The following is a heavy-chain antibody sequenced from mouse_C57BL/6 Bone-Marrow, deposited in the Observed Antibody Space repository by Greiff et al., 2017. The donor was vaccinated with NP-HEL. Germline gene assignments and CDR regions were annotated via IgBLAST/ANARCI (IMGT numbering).Heavy chain of an antibody. CDR2: IRNKANNHAT. CDR1: GFTFSDAW. D-gene: IGHD1-1*01. Sequence: EVKLVESGGGLVQPGGSMKLSCAASGFTFSDAWMDWVRQSPEKGLEWVAEIRNKANNHATYYAESVKGRFTISRDDSESSVYLQMNSLRAEDTGIYYCTRIYYYGSSWYFDVWGTGTTVTVSS. V-gene: IGHV6-6*01. J-gene: IGHJ1*03. CDR3: TRIYYYGSSWYFDV.